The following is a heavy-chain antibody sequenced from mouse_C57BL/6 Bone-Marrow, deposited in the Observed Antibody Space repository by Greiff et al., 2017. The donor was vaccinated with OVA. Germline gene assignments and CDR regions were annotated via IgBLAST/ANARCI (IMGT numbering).Heavy chain of an antibody. CDR1: GYTFTSYW. J-gene: IGHJ4*01. V-gene: IGHV1-7*01. Sequence: VNVVESGAELAKPGASVKLSCKASGYTFTSYWMHWVKQRPGQGLEWIGYINPSSGYTKYNQKFKDKATLTADKSSSTAYMQLSSLTYEDAAVYYCARWYYAMDYWGQGTSVTVSS. CDR2: INPSSGYT. CDR3: ARWYYAMDY.